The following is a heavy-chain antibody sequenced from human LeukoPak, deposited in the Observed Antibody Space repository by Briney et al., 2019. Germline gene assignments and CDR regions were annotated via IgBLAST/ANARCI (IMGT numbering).Heavy chain of an antibody. CDR1: GGSISNDGYY. CDR2: IYYSGST. CDR3: ARDLTGDQFFDP. Sequence: PSETLSLTCNVSGGSISNDGYYWSWIRQHPGKGLEWLGYIYYSGSTYYNPSLKSRVTLSVDTFKSQFSLRLSSVTAADTAVYYCARDLTGDQFFDPWGQGTLVTVSS. V-gene: IGHV4-31*03. D-gene: IGHD7-27*01. J-gene: IGHJ5*02.